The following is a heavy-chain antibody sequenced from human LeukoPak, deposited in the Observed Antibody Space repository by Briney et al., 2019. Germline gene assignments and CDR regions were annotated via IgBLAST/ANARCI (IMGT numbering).Heavy chain of an antibody. J-gene: IGHJ5*02. CDR2: IYYSGST. Sequence: PSETLSLTCTVSGGSISSYYWSWIRQPPGKGLEWIGYIYYSGSTNYNPSLKSRVTISVDTSKNQFSLKLSSVTAADTAVYYCARSYYDSSGRFDPWGQGTLVTVSP. CDR1: GGSISSYY. CDR3: ARSYYDSSGRFDP. V-gene: IGHV4-59*01. D-gene: IGHD3-22*01.